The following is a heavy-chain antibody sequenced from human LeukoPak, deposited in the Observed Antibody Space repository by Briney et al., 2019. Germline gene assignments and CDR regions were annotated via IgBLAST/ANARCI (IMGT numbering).Heavy chain of an antibody. CDR3: AKDGPSYNILTGFRRTSAYYFDY. J-gene: IGHJ4*02. V-gene: IGHV3-30*18. CDR1: GFTFSSYG. Sequence: GGSLRLSCAASGFTFSSYGMHWVRQAPGKGLEWVAVISSDGNNQYYVDSVKGRFTISRDNSKNTLFLQMHSLRVDDTAVYYCAKDGPSYNILTGFRRTSAYYFDYWGQGTLVTVSS. CDR2: ISSDGNNQ. D-gene: IGHD3-9*01.